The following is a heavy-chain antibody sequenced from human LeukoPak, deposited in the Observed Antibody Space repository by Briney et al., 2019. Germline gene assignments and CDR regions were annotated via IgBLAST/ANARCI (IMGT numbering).Heavy chain of an antibody. CDR1: GFTFSNAW. CDR2: IKSKTDGGTT. J-gene: IGHJ4*02. D-gene: IGHD3-10*01. CDR3: TSEVLWFGELYGY. V-gene: IGHV3-15*01. Sequence: GGSLRLSCAASGFTFSNAWMSWVRQAPGKGLKWVGRIKSKTDGGTTDYAAPVKGRFTISRNDSKNTLYLQMNSLKTEDTAVYYCTSEVLWFGELYGYWGQGTLVTVSS.